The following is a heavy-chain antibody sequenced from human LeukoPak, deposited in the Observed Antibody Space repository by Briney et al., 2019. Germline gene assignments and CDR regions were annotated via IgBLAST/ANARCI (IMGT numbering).Heavy chain of an antibody. J-gene: IGHJ5*02. Sequence: GGSPRLSCAASGFTSSSYWMHWVRQVPGKGLVWVSRISGDGTARNYADSVKGRFTISRDDAKNTVDLQMNSLRGEDTAVYYCVRGRGSYGWFDPWGQGTLVTVSS. CDR2: ISGDGTAR. V-gene: IGHV3-74*01. CDR3: VRGRGSYGWFDP. CDR1: GFTSSSYW. D-gene: IGHD3-10*01.